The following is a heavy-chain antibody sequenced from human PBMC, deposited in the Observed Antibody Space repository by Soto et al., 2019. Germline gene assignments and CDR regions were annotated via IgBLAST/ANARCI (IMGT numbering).Heavy chain of an antibody. D-gene: IGHD3-10*01. Sequence: PGGSLRLSCVASGLTVSHNYMAWVRQAPEMGLEWVSILYAEGTTYYADSVKGRFTISRDSSKNTLFLQMDSLRAEDTAVYYCVIPRPSGENYGMDVWGQGTTVTVSS. J-gene: IGHJ6*02. CDR2: LYAEGTT. CDR1: GLTVSHNY. V-gene: IGHV3-53*01. CDR3: VIPRPSGENYGMDV.